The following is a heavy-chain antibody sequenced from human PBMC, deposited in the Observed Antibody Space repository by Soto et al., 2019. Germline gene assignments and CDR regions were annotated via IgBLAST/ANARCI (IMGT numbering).Heavy chain of an antibody. J-gene: IGHJ5*02. Sequence: ETLSLTCSVSGGSINSSGYFWGWVRQPPGKGLEWIGSIYYSGSTYCNPSLRSRVTISVDTSKNQFSLKLSSVTAADTAVFYCARHYSSGSRNWFDPWGQGTLVTVSS. CDR1: GGSINSSGYF. CDR2: IYYSGST. V-gene: IGHV4-39*01. CDR3: ARHYSSGSRNWFDP. D-gene: IGHD6-19*01.